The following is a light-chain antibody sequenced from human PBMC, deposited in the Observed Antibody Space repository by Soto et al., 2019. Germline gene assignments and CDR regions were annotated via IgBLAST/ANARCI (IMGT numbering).Light chain of an antibody. V-gene: IGKV1-5*03. CDR1: QSISTY. CDR3: QHYNSSSEA. J-gene: IGKJ1*01. Sequence: QLPNSLPSLSASVGARVPITCRASQSISTYLDWYQQKPGKAPKLLIYAASTLQSGVPSRFSGSGSGTDFTLTISSLQPDDFATYYCQHYNSSSEAFGQGTKVDIK. CDR2: AAS.